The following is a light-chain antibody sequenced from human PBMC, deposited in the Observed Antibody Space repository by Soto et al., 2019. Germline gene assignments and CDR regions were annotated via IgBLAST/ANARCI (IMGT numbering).Light chain of an antibody. CDR3: QQSYSTLWT. V-gene: IGKV2-30*01. CDR2: EVS. Sequence: DVVMTQSPLSLPVTLGQPASISCTSSQSLVYSDGSIYVNWFQQRPGQSPRRLIYEVSHRDSGVPSRFSGSGSGTDFPLTISSLQPEDFATYSCQQSYSTLWTFGQGTKVDIK. CDR1: QSLVYSDGSIY. J-gene: IGKJ1*01.